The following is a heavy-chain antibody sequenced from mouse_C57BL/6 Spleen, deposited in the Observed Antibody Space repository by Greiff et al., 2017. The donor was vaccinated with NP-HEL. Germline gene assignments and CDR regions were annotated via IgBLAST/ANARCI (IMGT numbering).Heavy chain of an antibody. CDR1: GYTFTSYW. Sequence: QVLLQQPGAELVRPGTSVKLSCKASGYTFTSYWMHWVKQRPGQGLEWIGVIDPSDSYTYYNQKFKGKATLTVDKSSSTAYLQLSSLTSEDSAVYYCARWDPREGGGWGKGTTLS. D-gene: IGHD4-1*01. CDR2: IDPSDSYT. CDR3: ARWDPREGGG. J-gene: IGHJ2*01. V-gene: IGHV1-59*01.